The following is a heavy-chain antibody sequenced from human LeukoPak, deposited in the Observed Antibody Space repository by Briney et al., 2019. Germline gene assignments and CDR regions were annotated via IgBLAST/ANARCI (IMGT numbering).Heavy chain of an antibody. J-gene: IGHJ5*02. CDR3: ARFGAVSYYGSGSYFPSLWFDP. CDR2: INPNSGGT. D-gene: IGHD3-10*01. Sequence: ASVKVSCKASGYTFTGYYMHWVRQAPGQGLEWMGWINPNSGGTNYAQKFQGRVTMTRDTSISTAYMELSRLRSDDTAVYYCARFGAVSYYGSGSYFPSLWFDPWGQGTLVTVSS. CDR1: GYTFTGYY. V-gene: IGHV1-2*02.